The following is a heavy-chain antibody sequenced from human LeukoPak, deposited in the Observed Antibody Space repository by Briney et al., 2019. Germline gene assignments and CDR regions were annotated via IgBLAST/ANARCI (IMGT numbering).Heavy chain of an antibody. CDR1: GLTVNTNY. Sequence: GGSLRLSCAASGLTVNTNYMTWVRQAPGQGLEWSSAIYSGDSGSDKYHADSVKARFTISRDNSKNTLYLQMNSLRAEDTAVYYCARRSTVTRDLDIWGQGTMVTVSS. D-gene: IGHD4-17*01. CDR3: ARRSTVTRDLDI. CDR2: IYSGDSGSDK. J-gene: IGHJ3*02. V-gene: IGHV3-66*04.